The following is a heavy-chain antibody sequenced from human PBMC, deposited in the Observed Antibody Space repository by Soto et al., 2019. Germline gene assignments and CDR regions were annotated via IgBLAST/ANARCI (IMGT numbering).Heavy chain of an antibody. CDR3: ARDYYGSGSYYKPLGAFDI. CDR2: IIPIFGTA. J-gene: IGHJ3*02. V-gene: IGHV1-69*13. Sequence: ASVKVSCKASGGTFSSYAISWVRQAPGQGLEWMGGIIPIFGTANYAQKFQGRVTITADESTSTAYMELSSLRSEDTAVYYRARDYYGSGSYYKPLGAFDIWGQGTMVTVSS. D-gene: IGHD3-10*01. CDR1: GGTFSSYA.